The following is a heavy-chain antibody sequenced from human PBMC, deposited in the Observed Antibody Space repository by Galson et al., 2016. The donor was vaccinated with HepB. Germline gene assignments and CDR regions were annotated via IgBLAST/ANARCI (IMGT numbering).Heavy chain of an antibody. J-gene: IGHJ4*02. Sequence: SLRLSCAASGSTFSSYAMNWVRQAPGKGLEWVAGTSYNGNNKYYIDSVKGRFTISRDDSKNTVYLQMNGLRGDDTAVYYCARVVAVGGNPPFAFDYWGQGTLVTASS. CDR3: ARVVAVGGNPPFAFDY. CDR2: TSYNGNNK. CDR1: GSTFSSYA. V-gene: IGHV3-30*04. D-gene: IGHD1-26*01.